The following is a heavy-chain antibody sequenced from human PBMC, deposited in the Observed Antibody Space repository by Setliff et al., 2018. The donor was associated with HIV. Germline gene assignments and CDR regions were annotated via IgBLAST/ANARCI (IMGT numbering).Heavy chain of an antibody. CDR2: IYYSGST. CDR3: AREHYYGSGSYYKDHYYYYGMDV. CDR1: GGSISSSSYY. D-gene: IGHD3-10*01. J-gene: IGHJ6*01. Sequence: KPSETLFLTCTVSGGSISSSSYYRGWIRQPPGKGLEWIGSIYYSGSTYYNPSLKSRVTISVDTSKNQFSLKLSSVTAADTAVYYCAREHYYGSGSYYKDHYYYYGMDVWGQGTTVTVSS. V-gene: IGHV4-39*07.